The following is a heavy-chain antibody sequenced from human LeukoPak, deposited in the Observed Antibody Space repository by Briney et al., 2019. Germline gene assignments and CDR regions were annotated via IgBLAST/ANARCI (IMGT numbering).Heavy chain of an antibody. V-gene: IGHV3-21*01. CDR2: IGSTGSDR. J-gene: IGHJ4*02. D-gene: IGHD1-14*01. CDR3: ATETIGRHYDY. Sequence: GGSLRLSCAASGFSFGSSGINWVRQAPGRGLEWVASIGSTGSDRYYADSVKGRFTISSDNAKNSLYLRINSLRVGDTAVYYCATETIGRHYDYWGQGTLLTASS. CDR1: GFSFGSSG.